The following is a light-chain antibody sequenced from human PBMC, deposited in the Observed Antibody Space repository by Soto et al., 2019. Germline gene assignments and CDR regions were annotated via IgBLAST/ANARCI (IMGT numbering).Light chain of an antibody. CDR1: QSVSSY. CDR2: DAS. CDR3: LQRSNWPLT. J-gene: IGKJ4*01. Sequence: EIVLTQSPATLSLSPGERATLFCRASQSVSSYLAWYQQKPGQAPRLLIYDASNRATGIPARFSGSGSGTDFTLTISSLEPEDFAVYYCLQRSNWPLTFGGGTKVEIK. V-gene: IGKV3-11*01.